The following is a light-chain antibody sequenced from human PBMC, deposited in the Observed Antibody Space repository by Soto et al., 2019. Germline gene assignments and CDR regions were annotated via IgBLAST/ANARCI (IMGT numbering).Light chain of an antibody. CDR3: QQYYSYPPT. J-gene: IGKJ4*01. Sequence: AIRMTQSPSSFSASTGDRVTITCRASQGISSYLAWYQQKPGKAPKLLIYAAYTLQSGVPPRFSGSRSGTHFTLPISCLQSEDFATYYFQQYYSYPPTFGGGTKVEIK. CDR1: QGISSY. CDR2: AAY. V-gene: IGKV1-8*01.